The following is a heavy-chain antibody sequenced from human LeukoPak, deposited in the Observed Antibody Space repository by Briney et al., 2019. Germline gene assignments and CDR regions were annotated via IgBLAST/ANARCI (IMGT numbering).Heavy chain of an antibody. CDR1: GFTFSSYA. J-gene: IGHJ4*02. CDR3: ASGRDGYTFDAVDY. D-gene: IGHD5-24*01. CDR2: ISGSGGST. V-gene: IGHV3-23*01. Sequence: GGSLRLSCAAPGFTFSSYAMSWVRQAPGEGLGWVSAISGSGGSTYYADSVKGRFTISRDNSKTTMYLQMNSLRAEDTAIYYCASGRDGYTFDAVDYWGQGTLVTVSS.